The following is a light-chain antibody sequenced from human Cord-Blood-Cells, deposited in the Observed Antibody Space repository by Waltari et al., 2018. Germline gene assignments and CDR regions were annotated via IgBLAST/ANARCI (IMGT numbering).Light chain of an antibody. CDR3: CSYAGSYTLV. CDR2: DVS. V-gene: IGLV2-11*01. J-gene: IGLJ2*01. CDR1: SSDDGGHDS. Sequence: QSALTQPRSVSGSPGQSVTISCTGTSSDDGGHDSVSWYKQHPGKAPKLMIYDVSKRPSGVPDRFSGSKSGNTASLTISGLQAEDEADYYCCSYAGSYTLVFGGGTKLTVL.